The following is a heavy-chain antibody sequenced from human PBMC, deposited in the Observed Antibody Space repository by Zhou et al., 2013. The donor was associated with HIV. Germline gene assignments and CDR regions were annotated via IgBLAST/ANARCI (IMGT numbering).Heavy chain of an antibody. Sequence: QVQLVQSGAEVKKPGASVKVSCKASGYTFSSYGISWVRQAPGQGLEWMGWINPKSGGTNYAQSFQGRVTMTRDTSISSAYMELSRLRSDDTAVYYCARDGRDWSSGLNTWGQGTMVTVSS. V-gene: IGHV1-2*02. J-gene: IGHJ3*02. D-gene: IGHD1-26*01. CDR3: ARDGRDWSSGLNT. CDR1: GYTFSSYG. CDR2: INPKSGGT.